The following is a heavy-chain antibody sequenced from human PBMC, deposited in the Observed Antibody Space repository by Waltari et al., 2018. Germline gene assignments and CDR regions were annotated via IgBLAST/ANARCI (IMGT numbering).Heavy chain of an antibody. CDR2: IYYNGTT. Sequence: QLQVQESGPGLVKPSETLSLTCTVSGGAITTTNYYWGGIRQPPGKGPEWIGSIYYNGTTDYNPSLKSRVTISADTSKNQFSLNLNSVTAADTAVYYCASLLTGDWGQGVLVTVSS. CDR3: ASLLTGD. D-gene: IGHD3-9*01. V-gene: IGHV4-39*01. CDR1: GGAITTTNYY. J-gene: IGHJ4*02.